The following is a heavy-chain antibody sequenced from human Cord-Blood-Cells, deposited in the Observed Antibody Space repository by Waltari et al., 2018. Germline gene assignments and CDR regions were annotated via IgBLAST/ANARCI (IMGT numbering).Heavy chain of an antibody. CDR1: GYTFTGYY. V-gene: IGHV1-2*02. CDR2: INPNSGGT. D-gene: IGHD6-13*01. CDR3: ARDDGSSSWYWFDP. J-gene: IGHJ5*02. Sequence: QVQLVQSGAEVKKPGTSVKVSCTASGYTFTGYYMPWVRPAPGQGLEWMGWINPNSGGTNYAQKFQGMVTMTRDTSISTAYMELSRLRSDDTAVYYCARDDGSSSWYWFDPWGQGTLVTVSS.